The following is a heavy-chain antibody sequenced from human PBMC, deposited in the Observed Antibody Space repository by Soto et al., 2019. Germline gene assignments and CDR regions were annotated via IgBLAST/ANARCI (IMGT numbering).Heavy chain of an antibody. V-gene: IGHV3-7*01. CDR1: GFTFSSYW. J-gene: IGHJ6*02. D-gene: IGHD5-18*01. Sequence: PGGSLRLSCAASGFTFSSYWMSWVRQAPGKGLEWVANIKQDGSEKYYVDSVKGRFTISRDNAKNSLYLQMNSLRAEDTAVYYCARDYGYSYGNYYYYYGMDVWDQGTTVTVSS. CDR2: IKQDGSEK. CDR3: ARDYGYSYGNYYYYYGMDV.